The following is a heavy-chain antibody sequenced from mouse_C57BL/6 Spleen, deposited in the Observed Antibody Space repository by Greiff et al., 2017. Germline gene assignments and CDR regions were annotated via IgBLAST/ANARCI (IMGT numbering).Heavy chain of an antibody. CDR2: ISDGGSYT. D-gene: IGHD2-4*01. J-gene: IGHJ3*01. V-gene: IGHV5-4*01. CDR3: AREGTGDDDDGY. Sequence: VQLKESGGGLVKPGGSLKLSCAASGFTFSSYALSWVRQTPEKRLEWVATISDGGSYTYYPDNVKGRFTISRDNAKNNLYLQMSHLKSEDTAMYYCAREGTGDDDDGYWGQGTLVTVSA. CDR1: GFTFSSYA.